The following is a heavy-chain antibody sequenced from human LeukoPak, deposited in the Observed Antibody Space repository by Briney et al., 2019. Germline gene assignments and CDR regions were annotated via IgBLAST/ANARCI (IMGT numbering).Heavy chain of an antibody. CDR3: ARGAARGEDHFDY. D-gene: IGHD3-16*01. CDR1: GYTFTSYG. CDR2: ISAYNVNT. J-gene: IGHJ4*02. V-gene: IGHV1-18*04. Sequence: GASVKVSCKASGYTFTSYGTSWGRQAPGQGLEWMGWISAYNVNTNYAQKLQGRVTLTTDTSTSRAYMELRRLRSDDTAVYYCARGAARGEDHFDYWGQGTLVTVSS.